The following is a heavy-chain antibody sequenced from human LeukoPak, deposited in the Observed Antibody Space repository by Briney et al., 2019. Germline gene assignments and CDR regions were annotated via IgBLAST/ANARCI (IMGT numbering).Heavy chain of an antibody. Sequence: SETLSLTCTVSGVSISSSSYYWGWIRQPPGKGLEWIGSIYYSGSTYYNPSLKSRVTISVDTSKNQFSLKLSSVTAADTAVYYCARRMSSSWYFDYWGQGTLVTVSS. J-gene: IGHJ4*02. D-gene: IGHD6-13*01. CDR3: ARRMSSSWYFDY. CDR2: IYYSGST. V-gene: IGHV4-39*01. CDR1: GVSISSSSYY.